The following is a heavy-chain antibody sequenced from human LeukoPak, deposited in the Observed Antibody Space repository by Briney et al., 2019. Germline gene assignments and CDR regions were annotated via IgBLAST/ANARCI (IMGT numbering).Heavy chain of an antibody. D-gene: IGHD6-13*01. J-gene: IGHJ4*02. Sequence: SETLSLTCSVSGDSINSRNHYWGWIRQPPGKGLEWIGSVYYNGSTFFNPSLKNRVTISVDTPKNQFSLNMISVTAADTALYFCARQRIYSSGWFWGQGALVTVSS. V-gene: IGHV4-39*01. CDR3: ARQRIYSSGWF. CDR2: VYYNGST. CDR1: GDSINSRNHY.